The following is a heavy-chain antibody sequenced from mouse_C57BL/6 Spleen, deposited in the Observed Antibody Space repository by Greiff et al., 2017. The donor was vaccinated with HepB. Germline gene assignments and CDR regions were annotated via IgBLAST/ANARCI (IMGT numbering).Heavy chain of an antibody. CDR3: ARGGQLRLAWFAY. J-gene: IGHJ3*01. CDR2: INPNNGGT. D-gene: IGHD3-2*02. Sequence: EVQLQQSGPELVKPGASVKIPCKASGYTFTDYNMDWVKQSHGKSLEWIGDINPNNGGTIYNQKFKGKATLTVDKSSSTAYMELRSLTSEDTAVYYGARGGQLRLAWFAYWGQGTLVTVSA. CDR1: GYTFTDYN. V-gene: IGHV1-18*01.